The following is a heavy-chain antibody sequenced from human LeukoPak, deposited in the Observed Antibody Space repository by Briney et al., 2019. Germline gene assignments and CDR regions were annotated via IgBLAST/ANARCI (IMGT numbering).Heavy chain of an antibody. V-gene: IGHV3-49*04. Sequence: GGSLRLSCTASGFTFGDYAMSWVRQAPGKGLEWVGFIRSKAYGGTTEYAASVKGRFTISRDDSKSIAYLQMNSLKTEDTAVYYCWVCYYDSSGYCDYWGRGTLVTVSS. D-gene: IGHD3-22*01. CDR3: WVCYYDSSGYCDY. CDR1: GFTFGDYA. CDR2: IRSKAYGGTT. J-gene: IGHJ4*02.